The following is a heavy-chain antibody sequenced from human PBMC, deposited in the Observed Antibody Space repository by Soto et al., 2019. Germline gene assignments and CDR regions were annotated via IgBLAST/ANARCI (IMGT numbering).Heavy chain of an antibody. V-gene: IGHV3-23*01. J-gene: IGHJ5*02. CDR3: AKEAEWLTFSQNWFDP. Sequence: EVQLLESGGGLVQPGGSLRLSCAASGFTFSSYAMSWVRQAPGKGLEWVSAISGSGGSTYYADSVKGRFTISRDNSKNTLYLQMNSLRAEDTAVYYCAKEAEWLTFSQNWFDPWGQGTLVTVSS. CDR2: ISGSGGST. CDR1: GFTFSSYA. D-gene: IGHD3-3*01.